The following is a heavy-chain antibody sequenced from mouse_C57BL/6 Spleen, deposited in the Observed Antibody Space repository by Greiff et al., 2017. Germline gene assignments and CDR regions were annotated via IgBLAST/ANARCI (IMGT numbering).Heavy chain of an antibody. V-gene: IGHV1-69*01. Sequence: QVHVKQPGAELVMPGASVKLSCKASGYTFTSYWMHWVKQRPGQGLEWIGVIDPSDSYTNYNQKFKGKSTLTVDKSSSTAYMQLSSLTSEDSAVYYCARKDVYSILGYWGQGATLTVSS. CDR3: ARKDVYSILGY. CDR1: GYTFTSYW. D-gene: IGHD2-1*01. CDR2: IDPSDSYT. J-gene: IGHJ2*01.